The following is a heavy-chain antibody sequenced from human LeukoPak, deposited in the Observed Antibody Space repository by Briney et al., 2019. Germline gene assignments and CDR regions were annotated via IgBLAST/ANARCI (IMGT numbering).Heavy chain of an antibody. CDR1: GFTFSNNY. CDR3: AKADVAVIYAFDI. V-gene: IGHV3-53*01. J-gene: IGHJ3*02. Sequence: GGSLRLSCAASGFTFSNNYMSWVRQAPGQGLEWVSVIYSGGSTYYADSVKGRFSISRDSSKNTLYLQMNSLRAEDTAVYYCAKADVAVIYAFDIWGQGTMVTVSS. D-gene: IGHD6-19*01. CDR2: IYSGGST.